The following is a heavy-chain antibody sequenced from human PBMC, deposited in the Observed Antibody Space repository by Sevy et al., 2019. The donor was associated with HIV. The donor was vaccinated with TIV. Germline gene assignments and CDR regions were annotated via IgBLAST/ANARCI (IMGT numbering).Heavy chain of an antibody. D-gene: IGHD2-8*01. CDR2: IKQDGSDK. CDR3: ASPGTKGFDP. CDR1: GFTFSSYW. Sequence: GGSLRLSCAASGFTFSSYWMSWVRQAPGKGLEWVASIKQDGSDKYYVDSVKGRFTISRDNAKNSLYLQMNSLRFEDTAVYYCASPGTKGFDPWGQGTLVTVSS. V-gene: IGHV3-7*03. J-gene: IGHJ5*02.